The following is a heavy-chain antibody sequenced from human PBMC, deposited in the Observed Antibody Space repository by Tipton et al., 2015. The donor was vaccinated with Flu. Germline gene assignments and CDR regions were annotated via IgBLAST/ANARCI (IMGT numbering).Heavy chain of an antibody. CDR3: ASPRITMVQGVGWFDP. CDR1: GGSISSSRYY. D-gene: IGHD3-10*01. CDR2: IYYSGST. J-gene: IGHJ5*02. V-gene: IGHV4-39*07. Sequence: TLSLTCTVSGGSISSSRYYWGWIRQPPGKGLEWIGSIYYSGSTYYNPSLKSRVTISVDTSKNQFSLKLSSVTAADTAVYYCASPRITMVQGVGWFDPWGQGTLVTVSS.